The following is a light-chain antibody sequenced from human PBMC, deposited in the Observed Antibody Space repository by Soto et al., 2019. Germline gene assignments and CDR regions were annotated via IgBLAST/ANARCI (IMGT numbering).Light chain of an antibody. CDR1: QSFRGL. V-gene: IGKV3-11*01. Sequence: EVVLTQSPVTLSLSPGERATLSCRASQSFRGLLVWYQQKPGQAPRLLIYDAYNRATGIPPRFSGSGSGTDFTLTISSLEPEDSAVYYCQQRNMWPITFGQGTRLEMK. J-gene: IGKJ5*01. CDR3: QQRNMWPIT. CDR2: DAY.